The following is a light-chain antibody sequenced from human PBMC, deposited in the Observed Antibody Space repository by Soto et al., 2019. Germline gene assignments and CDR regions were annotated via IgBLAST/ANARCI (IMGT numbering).Light chain of an antibody. Sequence: EIVLTQSPGTLSLSTGERATLSCRASQSVSSNLAWYQQKPGQAPRLLIYDASNRATGIPARFSGSGSGTDFTLTTSSLEPEDFAVYYCQQHSNWPPLTFGGGTKVDIK. CDR2: DAS. V-gene: IGKV3-11*01. CDR3: QQHSNWPPLT. J-gene: IGKJ4*01. CDR1: QSVSSN.